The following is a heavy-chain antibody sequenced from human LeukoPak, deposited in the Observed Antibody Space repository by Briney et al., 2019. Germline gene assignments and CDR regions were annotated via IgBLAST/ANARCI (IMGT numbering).Heavy chain of an antibody. Sequence: PGGSLRLSCAASGFTFNGYWMNWVRQAPGKGLVWVSRINTDGSIRNYADSVKGRFTISRDNAKNTLHLQMNSLRAKDTAVYYCARGAMPDYWGQGTLVTVSS. CDR3: ARGAMPDY. CDR2: INTDGSIR. J-gene: IGHJ4*02. V-gene: IGHV3-74*01. CDR1: GFTFNGYW. D-gene: IGHD2-2*01.